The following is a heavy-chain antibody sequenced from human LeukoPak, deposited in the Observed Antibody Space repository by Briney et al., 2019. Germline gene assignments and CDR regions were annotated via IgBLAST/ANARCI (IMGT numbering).Heavy chain of an antibody. CDR2: ISAYNGNT. CDR3: ARDGGFIAVAGPGDY. V-gene: IGHV1-18*01. Sequence: GASVKASCKASGYTFTRYGISCVRQAPGHGLEWMGWISAYNGNTNYAQKLQGRVTMTTDTSTSTAYMELRSLRSDDTAVYYCARDGGFIAVAGPGDYWGQGTLVTVSS. D-gene: IGHD6-19*01. J-gene: IGHJ4*02. CDR1: GYTFTRYG.